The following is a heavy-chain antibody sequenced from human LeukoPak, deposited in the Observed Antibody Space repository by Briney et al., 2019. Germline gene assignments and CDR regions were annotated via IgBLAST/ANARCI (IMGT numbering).Heavy chain of an antibody. CDR3: ANEGDHNYDILTGWGY. J-gene: IGHJ4*02. CDR2: ISGSGGST. Sequence: GGSLRLSCAASGFTFSSYAMSWVRQAPGKGLEWVSAISGSGGSTYYADSVKGWFTISRDNSKNTLYLQMNSLRAEDTAVYYCANEGDHNYDILTGWGYWGQGTLVTVSS. D-gene: IGHD3-9*01. CDR1: GFTFSSYA. V-gene: IGHV3-23*01.